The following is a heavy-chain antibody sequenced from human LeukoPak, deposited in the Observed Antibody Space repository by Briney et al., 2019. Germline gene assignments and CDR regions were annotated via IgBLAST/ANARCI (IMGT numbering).Heavy chain of an antibody. V-gene: IGHV3-30*02. D-gene: IGHD3-10*01. CDR3: AKEGGSGSYYPSHFGY. CDR1: GFTFRSYG. CDR2: IRYDGSNK. J-gene: IGHJ4*02. Sequence: GGSLRLSCAASGFTFRSYGMYWVRQAPGKGLEWVAFIRYDGSNKYYADSVKGRFTSSRDNSKNTLYLQMNSLRVEDTAVYYCAKEGGSGSYYPSHFGYWGQGTLVTVSS.